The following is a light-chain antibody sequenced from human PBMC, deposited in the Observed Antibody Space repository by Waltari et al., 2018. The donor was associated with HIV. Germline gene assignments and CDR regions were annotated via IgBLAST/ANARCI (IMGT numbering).Light chain of an antibody. CDR2: EVS. Sequence: QSALTQPASVSGSPGQSITISCTGTSSDVGGYNYVSWYQQHPGKAPKLMIEEVSNRPSGVSNRFSGSKSGNTASLTISGLQAEDEADYYCSSYTSSSTVVFGGGTKLTVL. CDR3: SSYTSSSTVV. J-gene: IGLJ2*01. V-gene: IGLV2-14*01. CDR1: SSDVGGYNY.